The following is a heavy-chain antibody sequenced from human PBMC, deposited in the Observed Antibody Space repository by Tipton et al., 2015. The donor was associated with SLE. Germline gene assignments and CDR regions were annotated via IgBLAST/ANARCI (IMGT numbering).Heavy chain of an antibody. CDR3: ASDLYFDIVVAPAAPPFDY. Sequence: SLRLSCAASGFTFSTYAMHWVRQAPGKGLEWVSVISYDGSNKYYADSVKGRFTISRDNSKNTLYLQMNSLRAEDTAVYYCASDLYFDIVVAPAAPPFDYWGQGTLVTVSS. V-gene: IGHV3-30*04. CDR2: ISYDGSNK. D-gene: IGHD2-2*01. J-gene: IGHJ4*02. CDR1: GFTFSTYA.